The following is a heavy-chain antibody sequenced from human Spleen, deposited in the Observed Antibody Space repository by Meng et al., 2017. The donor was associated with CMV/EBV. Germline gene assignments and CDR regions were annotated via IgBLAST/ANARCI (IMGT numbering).Heavy chain of an antibody. V-gene: IGHV4-30-4*01. Sequence: QVQMQESGPGLVTPSQALSLTCTVSDGFTTSDDYYWSWIRQPPGKGLEWIGYIHYSGTTYYNPSLKSRIAISLDTSKNQFSLNLNSVTAADAAVYYCARDSPGGYGYFDSWGQGTLVTVSS. CDR2: IHYSGTT. J-gene: IGHJ4*02. CDR1: DGFTTSDDYY. CDR3: ARDSPGGYGYFDS. D-gene: IGHD5-12*01.